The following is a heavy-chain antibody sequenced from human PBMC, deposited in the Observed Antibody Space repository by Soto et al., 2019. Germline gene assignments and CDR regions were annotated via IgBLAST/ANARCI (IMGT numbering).Heavy chain of an antibody. CDR1: GYTFSDYY. D-gene: IGHD1-1*01. CDR3: AREPATAKPEGVDF. Sequence: GASVKVSCKASGYTFSDYYIHWVRQAPGQGLEWMGWINPNSGGTKYAPKFQGGVTMTRDTSITTAYMELSRLRSGDTAAYYCAREPATAKPEGVDFWGQGTLVTAPQ. J-gene: IGHJ4*02. CDR2: INPNSGGT. V-gene: IGHV1-2*02.